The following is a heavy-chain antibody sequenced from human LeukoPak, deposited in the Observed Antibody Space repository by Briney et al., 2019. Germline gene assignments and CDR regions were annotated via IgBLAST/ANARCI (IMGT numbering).Heavy chain of an antibody. CDR2: IIPILGIA. V-gene: IGHV1-69*02. CDR1: GGTFSSDT. D-gene: IGHD2-2*02. Sequence: SVEVSCKASGGTFSSDTISWVRQAPGQGLEWMGRIIPILGIANYAQKFQGRVTITADKSTSTAYMELSSLRSEDTAVYYCANTCSSTSCYKEGAFDIWGQGTMVTVSS. J-gene: IGHJ3*02. CDR3: ANTCSSTSCYKEGAFDI.